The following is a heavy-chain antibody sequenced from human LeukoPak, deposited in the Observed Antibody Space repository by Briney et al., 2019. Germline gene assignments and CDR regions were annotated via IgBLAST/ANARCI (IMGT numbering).Heavy chain of an antibody. CDR3: AKWSLTTWGYFDY. V-gene: IGHV3-30*18. D-gene: IGHD1-14*01. CDR1: GFTFSSNG. J-gene: IGHJ4*02. Sequence: GGSLRLSCAASGFTFSSNGMHWVRQAPGKGLEWVAVILKDGSTTYYVDSVKGRFTISRDNSKNTLYLQMNSLRVEDTAVYYCAKWSLTTWGYFDYWGQGSLVTVSS. CDR2: ILKDGSTT.